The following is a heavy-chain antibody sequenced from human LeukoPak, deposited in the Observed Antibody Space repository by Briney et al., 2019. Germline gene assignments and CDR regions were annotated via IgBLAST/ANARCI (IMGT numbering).Heavy chain of an antibody. Sequence: PGGSLRLSCSASGFTFSSYAMHWVRQAPGQGLEYVSAISSNGGSTYYADSVKGRFSISRDNSKNTLYLQMSSLRAEDTAVYYCVKSYDFWSGYLGYWGQGTLVTVSS. CDR2: ISSNGGST. J-gene: IGHJ4*02. CDR1: GFTFSSYA. D-gene: IGHD3-3*01. V-gene: IGHV3-64D*09. CDR3: VKSYDFWSGYLGY.